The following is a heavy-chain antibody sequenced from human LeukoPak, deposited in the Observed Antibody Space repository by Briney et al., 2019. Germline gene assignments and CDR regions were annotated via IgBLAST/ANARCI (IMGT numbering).Heavy chain of an antibody. CDR2: MNPSGGTT. V-gene: IGHV1-46*01. CDR1: GYTFSRYY. J-gene: IGHJ4*02. Sequence: APVKVSCKASGYTFSRYYIHWVRQAPGQGLEWMGKMNPSGGTTTYAQKFQGRVTMTRDTPTSTVYMEMSSLRPEDTAVYYCAREESGGLFDYWGQGTLVTVSS. CDR3: AREESGGLFDY. D-gene: IGHD3-16*01.